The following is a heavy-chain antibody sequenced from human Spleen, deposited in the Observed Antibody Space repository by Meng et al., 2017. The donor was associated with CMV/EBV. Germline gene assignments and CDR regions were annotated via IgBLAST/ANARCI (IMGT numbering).Heavy chain of an antibody. CDR1: GFIFSNYG. J-gene: IGHJ2*01. D-gene: IGHD2-2*02. CDR3: ARDEGYCSTTTCYNWYLDL. Sequence: CAASGFIFSNYGMHWVRQAPGKGLEWVAFIRYDGDSVKGRFTISRDNSKNTLYLQMNSLRAADTAVYYCARDEGYCSTTTCYNWYLDLWGRGTLVTVSS. CDR2: IRYDG. V-gene: IGHV3-30*19.